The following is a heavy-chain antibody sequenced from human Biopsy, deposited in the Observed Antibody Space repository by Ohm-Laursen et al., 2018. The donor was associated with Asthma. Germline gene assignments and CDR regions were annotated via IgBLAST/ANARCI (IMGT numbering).Heavy chain of an antibody. CDR3: ARTFHFWSPYHAEHYQL. D-gene: IGHD3-3*02. Sequence: SLRLSCSASGFTFGDYWMSWVRQVPGKGLEWVANIKHDGSEKNHVDSLKGRFTISGDNAKNSLYLQMNSLRAEDTAVYYCARTFHFWSPYHAEHYQLWGQVTLVTVSS. CDR1: GFTFGDYW. J-gene: IGHJ1*01. V-gene: IGHV3-7*01. CDR2: IKHDGSEK.